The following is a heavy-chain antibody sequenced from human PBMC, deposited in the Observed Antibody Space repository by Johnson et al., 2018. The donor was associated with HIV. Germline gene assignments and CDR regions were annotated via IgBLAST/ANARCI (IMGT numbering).Heavy chain of an antibody. CDR3: ARDNIYGSAWGDAFDV. CDR2: ISGSGGST. Sequence: VQLVESGGGLVQPGGSLRLSCAASGFTFSSYAMSWVRQAPGKGLEWVSAISGSGGSTYYADSVKGRFTISRDNSKKSLYLQMKSLRDEDTALYYCARDNIYGSAWGDAFDVWGQGTMVTVSS. V-gene: IGHV3-23*04. D-gene: IGHD6-19*01. J-gene: IGHJ3*01. CDR1: GFTFSSYA.